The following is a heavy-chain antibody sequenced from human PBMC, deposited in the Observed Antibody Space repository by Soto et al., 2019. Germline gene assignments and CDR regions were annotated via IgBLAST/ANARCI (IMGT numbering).Heavy chain of an antibody. J-gene: IGHJ4*02. CDR1: GFTFSNYA. V-gene: IGHV3-23*01. CDR2: ITRTDST. Sequence: GGSLRLSCTASGFTFSNYAMSWVRQAPGKGLEWVSAITRTDSTYYADSVKGRFTISRDNSRNTLYLQMNSLRVEDTAVYYCARDWSYSGFEDFWGQGTQVTVS. D-gene: IGHD5-12*01. CDR3: ARDWSYSGFEDF.